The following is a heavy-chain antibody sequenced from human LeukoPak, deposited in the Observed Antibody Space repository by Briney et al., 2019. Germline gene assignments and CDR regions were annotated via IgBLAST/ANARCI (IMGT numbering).Heavy chain of an antibody. CDR2: FEPEDGEA. CDR1: GNTLTEVS. CDR3: SHFPGGGGYWYFDL. J-gene: IGHJ2*01. V-gene: IGHV1-24*01. Sequence: ASVKVSCKVSGNTLTEVSIHWVRQAPGKGLEWMGGFEPEDGEAIYAQNFRGRVSMTEDTSTDTVYLELSSLRSADTAVYFGSHFPGGGGYWYFDLWGRGTLVTVSS. D-gene: IGHD3-16*01.